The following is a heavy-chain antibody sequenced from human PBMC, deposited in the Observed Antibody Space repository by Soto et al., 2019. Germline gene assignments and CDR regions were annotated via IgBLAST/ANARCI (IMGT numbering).Heavy chain of an antibody. V-gene: IGHV3-48*02. CDR3: ARSWGSGRYGVDY. CDR2: ISSGSTTI. Sequence: EVQLVESGGGLVQPGGSLRLSCAASGFTLSSYSMNWVRQAPGKGLEWVSYISSGSTTIYYAGSVQGRFTISRDNAKNSLYLHMNSLRDEDTAVYYCARSWGSGRYGVDYWGQGTLVTVSS. J-gene: IGHJ4*02. D-gene: IGHD3-16*02. CDR1: GFTLSSYS.